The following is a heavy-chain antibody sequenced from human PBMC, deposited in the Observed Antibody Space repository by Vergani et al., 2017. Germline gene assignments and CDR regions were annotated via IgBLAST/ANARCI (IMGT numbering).Heavy chain of an antibody. CDR1: GFTFSSYA. Sequence: EVQLVESGGGLVQPGGSLRLSCSASGFTFSSYAMHWVRQAPGKGLEYVSAISSNGGSTYYADSVKGRFTISRDNSKNTLYLQMSSLRAEDTAVYYCAMNRDGYNFEWYFDLWGRGTLVTVSS. D-gene: IGHD5-24*01. V-gene: IGHV3-64D*06. CDR2: ISSNGGST. J-gene: IGHJ2*01. CDR3: AMNRDGYNFEWYFDL.